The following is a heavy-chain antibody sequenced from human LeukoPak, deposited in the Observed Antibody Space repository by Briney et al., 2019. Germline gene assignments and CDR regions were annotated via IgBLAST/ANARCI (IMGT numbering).Heavy chain of an antibody. CDR2: IYYSGST. Sequence: SETLSLTCTVSGGSISSYYWSWIRQPPGKGPEWIWYIYYSGSTNYNPSLKSRVTISVDTSKNQFSLKLSSVTAADTAVYYCAREDCSGGSCSFDPWGQGTLVTVSS. D-gene: IGHD2-15*01. CDR3: AREDCSGGSCSFDP. V-gene: IGHV4-59*01. J-gene: IGHJ5*02. CDR1: GGSISSYY.